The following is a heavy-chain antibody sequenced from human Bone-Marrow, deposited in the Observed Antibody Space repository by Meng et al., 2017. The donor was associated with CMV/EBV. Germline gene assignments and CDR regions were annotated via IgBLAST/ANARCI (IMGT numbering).Heavy chain of an antibody. Sequence: YWIGWVRQIPEKGLEWMGIIYPGDSDTRYNPSFQGQVTVSADNSISTTYLQWSSLRASDTAMYFCARQFPFCSGGTCLSNWFDPWGQGTLVTVSS. V-gene: IGHV5-51*01. D-gene: IGHD2-15*01. J-gene: IGHJ5*02. CDR3: ARQFPFCSGGTCLSNWFDP. CDR1: YW. CDR2: IYPGDSDT.